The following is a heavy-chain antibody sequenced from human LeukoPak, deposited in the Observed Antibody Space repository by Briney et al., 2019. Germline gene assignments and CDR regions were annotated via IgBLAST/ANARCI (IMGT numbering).Heavy chain of an antibody. D-gene: IGHD1-14*01. CDR3: AKPVHWPESSSYYYYGMDV. J-gene: IGHJ6*02. CDR1: GFTFSSYW. CDR2: IKQDGSEK. V-gene: IGHV3-7*03. Sequence: GGSLRLSCAASGFTFSSYWMRWVRQAPGKGLEWVANIKQDGSEKYYVDSVKGRFTISRDNAKNSVYLQMNSLRVEDTAVYYCAKPVHWPESSSYYYYGMDVWGQGTTVTVSS.